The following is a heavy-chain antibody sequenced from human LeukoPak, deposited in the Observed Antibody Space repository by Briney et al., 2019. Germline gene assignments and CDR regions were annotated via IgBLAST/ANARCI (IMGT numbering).Heavy chain of an antibody. CDR2: IIPIFGTA. D-gene: IGHD6-6*01. J-gene: IGHJ6*03. Sequence: ASVKVSCKASGGTFSSYAISWVRQAPGQGLEWMGGIIPIFGTANYAQKFQGRVTITTDESTSTAYMELSSLRSEDTAVYYCASFGREQLVRYYYYYMDVWGKGTTVTVSS. CDR1: GGTFSSYA. V-gene: IGHV1-69*05. CDR3: ASFGREQLVRYYYYYMDV.